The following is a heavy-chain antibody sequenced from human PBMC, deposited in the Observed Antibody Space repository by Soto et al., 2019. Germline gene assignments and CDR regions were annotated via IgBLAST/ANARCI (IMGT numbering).Heavy chain of an antibody. CDR1: GGSISSGDYY. CDR2: IYYSGST. CDR3: ARTGYYYDSSGFDRVDFDL. J-gene: IGHJ2*01. Sequence: QVQLQESGPGLVKPSQTLSLTCTVSGGSISSGDYYWSWIRQPPGKGLEWIGYIYYSGSTYYNPSLKSRVTISVDTSKNQFSLKLSSVTAADTAVYYCARTGYYYDSSGFDRVDFDLWGRGTLVTVSS. V-gene: IGHV4-30-4*01. D-gene: IGHD3-22*01.